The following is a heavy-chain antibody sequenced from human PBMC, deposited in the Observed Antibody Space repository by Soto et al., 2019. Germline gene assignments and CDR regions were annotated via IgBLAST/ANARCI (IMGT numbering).Heavy chain of an antibody. CDR3: ARDAPGSGFDP. CDR2: IYHSGST. CDR1: VGSISSSNW. V-gene: IGHV4-4*02. Sequence: PSESLSLTCAVSVGSISSSNWWSCVRQPPGKGLEWIGEIYHSGSTNYNPSLKSRVTISVDESNNQFSLELTSVTAADTAVYYCARDAPGSGFDPWGQGTLVTVSS. J-gene: IGHJ5*02.